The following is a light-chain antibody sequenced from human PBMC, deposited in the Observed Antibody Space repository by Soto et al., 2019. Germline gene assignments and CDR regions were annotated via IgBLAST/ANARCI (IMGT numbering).Light chain of an antibody. CDR3: QNYKYWPYT. CDR1: QSVASA. J-gene: IGKJ2*01. Sequence: ELLMTQSPDILSVSTGDTAILSCRASQSVASALAWYQQRPGQPPRVIMYGASVRSTGLPDRFSGSGSGTEFTLTISSLQSEDFAVYFCQNYKYWPYTFGQGTKVDIK. V-gene: IGKV3-15*01. CDR2: GAS.